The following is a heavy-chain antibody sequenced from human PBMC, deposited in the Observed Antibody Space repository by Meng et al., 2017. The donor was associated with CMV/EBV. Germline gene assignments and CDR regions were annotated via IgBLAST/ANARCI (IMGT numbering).Heavy chain of an antibody. CDR3: AKSEPYYGDYVAPFDY. V-gene: IGHV3-23*01. J-gene: IGHJ4*02. CDR2: ISGSGGST. D-gene: IGHD4-17*01. Sequence: GFTFSSYGMSWVRQAPGKGLEWVSAISGSGGSTYYADSVKGRFTISRDNSKNTLYLQMNSLRAEDTAVYYCAKSEPYYGDYVAPFDYWGQGTLVTVSS. CDR1: GFTFSSYG.